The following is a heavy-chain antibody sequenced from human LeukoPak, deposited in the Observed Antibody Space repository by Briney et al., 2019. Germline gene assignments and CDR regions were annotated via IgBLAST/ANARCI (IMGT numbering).Heavy chain of an antibody. CDR1: GFTFSSYA. CDR3: AKDSRYIKSGWFDP. D-gene: IGHD1-14*01. CDR2: ISGSGGST. V-gene: IGHV3-23*01. J-gene: IGHJ5*02. Sequence: GVSLRLSCAASGFTFSSYAMGWVRQAPGEGLEWVSAISGSGGSTYYADSVKGRFAISRDNSKNTLYLQMNSLRAEDTAVYYCAKDSRYIKSGWFDPWGQGTLVTVSS.